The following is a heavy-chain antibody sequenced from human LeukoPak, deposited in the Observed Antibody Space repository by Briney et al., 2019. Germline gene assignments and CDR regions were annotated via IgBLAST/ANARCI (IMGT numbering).Heavy chain of an antibody. J-gene: IGHJ4*02. CDR2: INHSGST. CDR1: GGSFSDYY. CDR3: ASVPFRDGHLPNYFDY. Sequence: PSETLSLTWAVYGGSFSDYYWSWIRQPPGKGLEWIGEINHSGSTNYNPSLKSRVTISVDTSKKQFSLKLRSVTAADTAVYYCASVPFRDGHLPNYFDYWGQGTLVTVSS. V-gene: IGHV4-34*01. D-gene: IGHD2-8*01.